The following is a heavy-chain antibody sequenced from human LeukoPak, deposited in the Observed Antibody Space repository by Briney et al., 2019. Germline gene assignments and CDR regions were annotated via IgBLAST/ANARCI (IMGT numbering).Heavy chain of an antibody. CDR3: ARGVYCSSTSCYFHYYYYYYMDV. D-gene: IGHD2-2*01. V-gene: IGHV4-4*07. J-gene: IGHJ6*03. CDR1: GGSISSYY. Sequence: PSETLSLTCSVSGGSISSYYWSWIRQPAGKGLEWIGRTHTTGSANYNPSLKSRVTMSVDTSKNQFSLKLSSVTAADTAVYYCARGVYCSSTSCYFHYYYYYYMDVWGKGTTVTISS. CDR2: THTTGSA.